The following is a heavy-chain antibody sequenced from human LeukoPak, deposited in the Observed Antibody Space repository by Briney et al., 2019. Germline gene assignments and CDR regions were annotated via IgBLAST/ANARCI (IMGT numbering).Heavy chain of an antibody. Sequence: ASVKVSCKASAYTFTSYNINWVRQATGQGLEWMGWMNPNSGNTGYAQKFQGRVTMTRNTSISTAYMELSSLTAEDTAVYYCARDGSGSYYDRGWFDPWGQGTLVTVSS. CDR1: AYTFTSYN. J-gene: IGHJ5*02. CDR2: MNPNSGNT. D-gene: IGHD3-10*01. V-gene: IGHV1-8*01. CDR3: ARDGSGSYYDRGWFDP.